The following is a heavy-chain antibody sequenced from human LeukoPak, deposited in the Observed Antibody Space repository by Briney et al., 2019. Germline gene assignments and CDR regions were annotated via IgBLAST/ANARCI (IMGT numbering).Heavy chain of an antibody. D-gene: IGHD6-19*01. Sequence: IPGGSLRLSCAASGFTSSDYYMSWIRQAPGKGLEWVSYISSSGSTIYYADSVKGRFTISRDNAKNSLYLQMNSLRAEDTAVYYCAGEKMIAVAADYYYYGMDVWGQGTTVTVSS. CDR1: GFTSSDYY. CDR2: ISSSGSTI. V-gene: IGHV3-11*01. J-gene: IGHJ6*02. CDR3: AGEKMIAVAADYYYYGMDV.